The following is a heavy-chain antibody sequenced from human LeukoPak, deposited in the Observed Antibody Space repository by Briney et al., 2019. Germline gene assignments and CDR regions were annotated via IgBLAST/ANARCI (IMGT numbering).Heavy chain of an antibody. D-gene: IGHD3-3*01. J-gene: IGHJ6*03. CDR3: ARGKIAIFGAAPFYMDV. CDR2: ISSSSSYI. V-gene: IGHV3-21*01. CDR1: GFTFSSYS. Sequence: TGGSLRLSCAASGFTFSSYSMNWVRQAPGKGLEWVSSISSSSSYIYYADSVKGRFTITRDNAKNSLYLQMNSLRAEDTAVYYCARGKIAIFGAAPFYMDVWGKGTTVTVCS.